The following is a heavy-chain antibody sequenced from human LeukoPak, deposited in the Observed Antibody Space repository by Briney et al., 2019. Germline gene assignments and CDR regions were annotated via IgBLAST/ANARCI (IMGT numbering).Heavy chain of an antibody. D-gene: IGHD6-19*01. CDR2: IRNDGSII. CDR1: GFTFSSYW. J-gene: IGHJ5*02. V-gene: IGHV3-30*02. Sequence: GGSLRLSCAASGFTFSSYWMSWVRQAPGKGLEWVAYIRNDGSIIYYADSVKGRFTISRDNSKNTVDLQMNSLRAEDTAVYYCAKVMYSSGGRWFDPWGQGTLVTVSS. CDR3: AKVMYSSGGRWFDP.